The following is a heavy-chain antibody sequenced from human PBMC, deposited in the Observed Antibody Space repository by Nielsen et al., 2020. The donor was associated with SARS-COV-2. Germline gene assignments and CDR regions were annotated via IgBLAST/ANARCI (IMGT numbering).Heavy chain of an antibody. D-gene: IGHD3-10*01. J-gene: IGHJ4*02. V-gene: IGHV3-30-3*01. CDR2: ISYDGSNK. CDR3: ARDLRLLWFGELLGGGIFDY. Sequence: GGSLRLSCAASGFTFSSYAMHWVRQAPGKGLEWVAVISYDGSNKYYADSVKGRFTISRDNSKNTLYLQMNSLRAEDTAVYYCARDLRLLWFGELLGGGIFDYWGQGTPVTVSS. CDR1: GFTFSSYA.